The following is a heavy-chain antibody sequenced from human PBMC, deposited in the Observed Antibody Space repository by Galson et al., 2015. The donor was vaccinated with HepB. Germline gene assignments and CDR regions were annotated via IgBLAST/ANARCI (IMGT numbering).Heavy chain of an antibody. CDR2: INPSGGST. V-gene: IGHV1-46*01. CDR3: ARAAYDSSGYHYYYYGMDV. Sequence: SVKVSCKASGYTFTSYYMHWVRQAPGQGLEWMGIINPSGGSTSYARKFQGRVTMTRDTSTSTVYMELSSLRSEDTAVYYCARAAYDSSGYHYYYYGMDVWGQGTTVTVSS. CDR1: GYTFTSYY. J-gene: IGHJ6*02. D-gene: IGHD3-22*01.